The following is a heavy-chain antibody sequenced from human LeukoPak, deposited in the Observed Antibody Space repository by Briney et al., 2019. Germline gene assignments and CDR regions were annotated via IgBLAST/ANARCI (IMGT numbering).Heavy chain of an antibody. CDR1: GFTFSSYG. Sequence: GGSLRLSCAASGFTFSSYGMHWVRQAPGKGLEWVAFIRYDGSNKYYADSVKGRFTISRDNSKNTLYLQMNSLRAEDTAVYYCAKVWRDGYTPFDYWGQGTLVTVSS. V-gene: IGHV3-30*02. CDR2: IRYDGSNK. D-gene: IGHD5-24*01. J-gene: IGHJ4*02. CDR3: AKVWRDGYTPFDY.